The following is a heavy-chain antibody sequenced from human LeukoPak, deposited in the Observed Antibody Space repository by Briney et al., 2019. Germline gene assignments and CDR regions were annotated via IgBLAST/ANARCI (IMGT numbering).Heavy chain of an antibody. J-gene: IGHJ4*02. D-gene: IGHD3-16*01. CDR3: ARGRGMGY. Sequence: GGSLRLSCAASGFTLSSYWRTWVRQAPGKGLEWLANIKEDGSEKYYVDSVKGRFTISRDNAKNSLYLQMNSLRAEDTAVYYCARGRGMGYWGQGTLVTVSS. V-gene: IGHV3-7*01. CDR2: IKEDGSEK. CDR1: GFTLSSYW.